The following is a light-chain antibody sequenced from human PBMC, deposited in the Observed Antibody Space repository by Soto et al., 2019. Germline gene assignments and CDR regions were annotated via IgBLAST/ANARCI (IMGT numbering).Light chain of an antibody. CDR1: RSNIGNNA. J-gene: IGLJ3*02. Sequence: QSVLTQPPSASGTPGQRVTISCSGSRSNIGNNAVSWYQQFPGTAPKLLLYNNNQRPSGVPYRFSVSKSGNSASLAISGLQSEDESDYYCATWDDSLNARGVFGGGTKLTVL. CDR3: ATWDDSLNARGV. CDR2: NNN. V-gene: IGLV1-44*01.